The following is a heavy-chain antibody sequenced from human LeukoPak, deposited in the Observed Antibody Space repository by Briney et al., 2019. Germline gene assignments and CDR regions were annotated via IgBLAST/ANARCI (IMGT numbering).Heavy chain of an antibody. CDR3: ARDRGAASSLYYYGMDV. V-gene: IGHV4-61*01. CDR1: GGSVSSGSYY. CDR2: IYYSGST. Sequence: PSDTLSLTCTVSGGSVSSGSYYWSWIRQPPGKGLEWSGYIYYSGSTNYNPSLKSRVTISVDTSKNQCSLKLSSVTAADTAVYYCARDRGAASSLYYYGMDVWGQGTTVTVS. J-gene: IGHJ6*02. D-gene: IGHD2/OR15-2a*01.